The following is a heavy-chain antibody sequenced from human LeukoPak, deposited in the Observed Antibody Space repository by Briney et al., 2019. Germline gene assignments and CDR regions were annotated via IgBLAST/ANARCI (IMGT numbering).Heavy chain of an antibody. CDR3: ARGAGTYYYDSSGYYPGLYFDY. CDR1: GFTFNNS. V-gene: IGHV3-21*01. J-gene: IGHJ4*02. Sequence: GGSLRLSCAASGFTFNNSMNWVRQTPGKGLEWVSSISSSSGYINYADSVKGRFTVSRDNAKNSLYLQMNSLRAEDTAVYYCARGAGTYYYDSSGYYPGLYFDYWGQGTLVTVSS. CDR2: ISSSSGYI. D-gene: IGHD3-22*01.